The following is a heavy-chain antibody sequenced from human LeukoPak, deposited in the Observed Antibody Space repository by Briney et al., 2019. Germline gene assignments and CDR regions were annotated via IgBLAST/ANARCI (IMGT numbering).Heavy chain of an antibody. V-gene: IGHV4-59*08. D-gene: IGHD1-26*01. CDR2: IYYSGST. J-gene: IGHJ5*02. CDR3: ARGYSGNYPNWFAP. CDR1: GFTFSSYA. Sequence: GSLRLSCAASGFTFSSYAMSWIRQPPGKGLEWIGYIYYSGSTDYNPSLKSRVTISVDTSKNQFSLKLSSVTAADTAVYYCARGYSGNYPNWFAPGGQGTLVTVSS.